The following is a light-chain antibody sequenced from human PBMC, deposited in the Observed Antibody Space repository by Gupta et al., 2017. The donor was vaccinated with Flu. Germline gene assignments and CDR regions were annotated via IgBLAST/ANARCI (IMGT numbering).Light chain of an antibody. CDR1: ALPKQY. J-gene: IGLJ3*02. V-gene: IGLV3-25*03. Sequence: GQTARITCSGDALPKQYAYWYQQKPGQAPVLVIYKDSERPSGIPERFSGSSSGTTVTLTISGVQAEDEADYYCQSADSSGTYGVFGGGTKLTVL. CDR3: QSADSSGTYGV. CDR2: KDS.